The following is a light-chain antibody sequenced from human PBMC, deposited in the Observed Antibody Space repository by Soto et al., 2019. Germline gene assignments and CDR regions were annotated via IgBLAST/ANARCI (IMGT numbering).Light chain of an antibody. Sequence: EIVLTQSPATLSLSPVERATLSCRASQSVSSYLAWYQQKPGQAPRLLIYDASNRATGIPARFSGSGSGTDFTLTISSLEPEDFAVYCCQQRSNWPWTFGQGTKVDIK. CDR2: DAS. V-gene: IGKV3-11*01. J-gene: IGKJ1*01. CDR1: QSVSSY. CDR3: QQRSNWPWT.